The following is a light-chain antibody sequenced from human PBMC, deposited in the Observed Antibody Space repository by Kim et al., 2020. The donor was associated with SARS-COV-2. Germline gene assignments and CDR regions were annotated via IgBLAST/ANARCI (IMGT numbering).Light chain of an antibody. CDR2: EDS. Sequence: LTQPHSVSESPGNTVTIYCTRTSGNIADNYVQWYQQRPGSAPTIVIYEDSERPSGVPDRFSGSIDTSSSSASLTISGLKTEDEADYYCQSYDISNVIFGGGTQLTVL. J-gene: IGLJ2*01. CDR3: QSYDISNVI. CDR1: SGNIADNY. V-gene: IGLV6-57*04.